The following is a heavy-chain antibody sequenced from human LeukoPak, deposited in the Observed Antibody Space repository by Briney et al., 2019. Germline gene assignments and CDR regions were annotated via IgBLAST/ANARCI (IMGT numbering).Heavy chain of an antibody. CDR1: GYTFTSYD. CDR2: MNPNSGNT. V-gene: IGHV1-8*01. D-gene: IGHD2-2*01. J-gene: IGHJ6*02. Sequence: ASVKVSCKASGYTFTSYDINWGRQATGQGLEWMGWMNPNSGNTGYAQKFQGRGTMTKNTSIRTAYMELSSLRSEDTAVYYCARGGGYCSSTSCYYYYGMDVWGQGTTVTVSS. CDR3: ARGGGYCSSTSCYYYYGMDV.